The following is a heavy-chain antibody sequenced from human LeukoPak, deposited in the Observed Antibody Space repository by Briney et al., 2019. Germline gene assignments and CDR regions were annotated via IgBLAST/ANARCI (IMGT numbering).Heavy chain of an antibody. J-gene: IGHJ6*03. Sequence: SETLSLTCTVSGGSISSYYWSWIRQPPGKGLEWIGYIYYSGSTNYNPSLKSRVTISVDTSKKQFSLRLSSVTAADTAVYYCAREYSSSLGYYYYMDVWGKGTTVTVSS. D-gene: IGHD6-6*01. CDR3: AREYSSSLGYYYYMDV. V-gene: IGHV4-59*01. CDR1: GGSISSYY. CDR2: IYYSGST.